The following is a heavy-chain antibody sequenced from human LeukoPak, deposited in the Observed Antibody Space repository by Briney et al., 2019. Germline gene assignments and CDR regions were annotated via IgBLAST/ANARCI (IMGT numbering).Heavy chain of an antibody. CDR1: GFTVSSNY. CDR2: IYSGGST. Sequence: GGSLRLSCAASGFTVSSNYMSWVRQAPGKGLEWVSVIYSGGSTYYADSVKGRFTISRDNSKNTLYLQMNSLRAEDTAVYYCARGQGPVGYSDYDYVYWGQGTLVTVSS. CDR3: ARGQGPVGYSDYDYVY. D-gene: IGHD5-12*01. J-gene: IGHJ4*02. V-gene: IGHV3-53*01.